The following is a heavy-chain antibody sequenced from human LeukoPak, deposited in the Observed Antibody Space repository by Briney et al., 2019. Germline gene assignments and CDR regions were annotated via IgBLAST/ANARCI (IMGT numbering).Heavy chain of an antibody. Sequence: SETLSLTCTVSGGSINSYYWSWIRQPAGKGLEWIGRMYSSGSTNYNPSLKSRVSMSVDTSKNQFSLKLTSWTAADTAVYYCARGGKATVVTMWGQGILVTVSS. CDR1: GGSINSYY. J-gene: IGHJ4*02. CDR3: ARGGKATVVTM. CDR2: MYSSGST. D-gene: IGHD4-23*01. V-gene: IGHV4-4*07.